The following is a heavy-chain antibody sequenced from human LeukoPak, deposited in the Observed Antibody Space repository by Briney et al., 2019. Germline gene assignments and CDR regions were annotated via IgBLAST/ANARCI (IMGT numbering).Heavy chain of an antibody. D-gene: IGHD5-24*01. Sequence: PGGSLRLSCAASGSTFSSYSMNWVRQAPGKGLEWVSSISSSSSYIHYADSVKGRFTISRDNAKNSLYLQMNSLRAEDTAVYYCASTSWLQFNALDIWGQGTMVTVSS. J-gene: IGHJ3*02. CDR2: ISSSSSYI. CDR3: ASTSWLQFNALDI. V-gene: IGHV3-21*01. CDR1: GSTFSSYS.